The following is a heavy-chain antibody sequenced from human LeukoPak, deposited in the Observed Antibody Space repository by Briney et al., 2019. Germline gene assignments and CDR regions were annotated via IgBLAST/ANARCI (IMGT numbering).Heavy chain of an antibody. CDR2: ISWNSGSI. D-gene: IGHD6-13*01. V-gene: IGHV3-9*01. CDR3: AKDNLAAAGTNNWFDP. CDR1: GFTFDDYA. J-gene: IGHJ5*02. Sequence: GGSLRLSCAASGFTFDDYAMHWVRQAPGKGLEWVSGISWNSGSIGYADSVEGRFTISRDNAKNSLYLQMNSLRAEDTALYYCAKDNLAAAGTNNWFDPWGQGTLVTVSS.